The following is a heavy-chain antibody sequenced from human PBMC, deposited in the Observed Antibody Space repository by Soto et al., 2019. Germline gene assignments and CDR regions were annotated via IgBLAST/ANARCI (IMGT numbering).Heavy chain of an antibody. J-gene: IGHJ4*02. CDR3: ERDEFHYGSGSSYSALDD. V-gene: IGHV1-46*01. D-gene: IGHD3-10*01. CDR1: GGTFSSYA. Sequence: ASVKVSCKASGGTFSSYAISWVRQAPGQGLEWMGTINPSGGKTDYAQKFKGRVTLTSDTPTSTVYMELRSLRSEDTAIYYCERDEFHYGSGSSYSALDDWGQGTLVTVSS. CDR2: INPSGGKT.